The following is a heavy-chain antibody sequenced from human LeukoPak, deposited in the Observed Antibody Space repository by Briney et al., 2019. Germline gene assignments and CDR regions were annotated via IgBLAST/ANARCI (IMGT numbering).Heavy chain of an antibody. CDR2: IKQDGSEK. CDR1: GFTFSSYW. Sequence: GGSLRLSCAASGFTFSSYWMSWVRQAPGKGLEWVANIKQDGSEKYYVDSVKGRFTISRDNAKNSLYLQMNSLRAEDTAVYYCARGGRIAVAGTVFDYWGQGTLITVSS. J-gene: IGHJ4*02. D-gene: IGHD6-19*01. V-gene: IGHV3-7*01. CDR3: ARGGRIAVAGTVFDY.